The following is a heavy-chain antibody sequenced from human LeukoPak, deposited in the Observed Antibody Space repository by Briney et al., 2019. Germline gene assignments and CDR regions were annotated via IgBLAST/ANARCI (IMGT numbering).Heavy chain of an antibody. CDR2: IYPGHSDT. CDR3: ARVPFGDYAPGY. D-gene: IGHD4-17*01. Sequence: GESLKLSCKGSGYTFTSYWIGWVRQMPGKGLYWMAIIYPGHSDTNYSPSFQGQVTISADKSIPTAYLQWSSLKASDTAMYYCARVPFGDYAPGYWGQGTLVTVSS. V-gene: IGHV5-51*01. J-gene: IGHJ4*02. CDR1: GYTFTSYW.